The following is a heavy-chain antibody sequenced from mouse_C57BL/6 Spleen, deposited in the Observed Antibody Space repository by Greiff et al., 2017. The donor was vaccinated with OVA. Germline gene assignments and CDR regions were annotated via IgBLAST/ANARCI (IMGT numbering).Heavy chain of an antibody. V-gene: IGHV1-82*01. CDR1: GYAFSSSW. CDR2: LSPGAGAT. Sequence: VQLQQSGPELVKPGASVKISCTASGYAFSSSWMNWVQQRPGKGLEWIGRLSPGAGATNYPGKFKGKATLTADKSSSTAYMQLSSLTSEDSAVYVGARSVTGTWYVDYWGQGTTLTVSS. J-gene: IGHJ2*01. D-gene: IGHD4-1*01. CDR3: ARSVTGTWYVDY.